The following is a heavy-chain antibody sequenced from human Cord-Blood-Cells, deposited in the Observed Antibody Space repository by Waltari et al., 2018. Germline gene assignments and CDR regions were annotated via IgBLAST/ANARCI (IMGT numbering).Heavy chain of an antibody. V-gene: IGHV1-46*01. CDR1: GYTFTCYY. J-gene: IGHJ4*02. CDR3: ARVLGYCSGGSCYYTS. CDR2: INPSGGST. D-gene: IGHD2-15*01. Sequence: QVQLVQSGAEVKKPGASVKVSCKASGYTFTCYYMHWVRKAPGQGLEWMGIINPSGGSTSYAQKFQGRVTMTRDTSTSTVYMELSSLRSEDTAVYYCARVLGYCSGGSCYYTSWGQGTLVTVSS.